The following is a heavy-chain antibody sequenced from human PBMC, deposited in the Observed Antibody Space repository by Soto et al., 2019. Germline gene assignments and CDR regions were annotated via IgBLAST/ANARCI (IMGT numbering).Heavy chain of an antibody. V-gene: IGHV3-9*01. D-gene: IGHD3-9*01. J-gene: IGHJ5*02. Sequence: PGGSLRLSCAASGFTFDDYAMHWVRHAPGKGLEWVSGISWNSGSIGYADSVKGRFTISRDNAKNSLYLQMNSLRAEDTALYYCAKDRYFDWSIIGGWFDPWGQGTLVTVSS. CDR3: AKDRYFDWSIIGGWFDP. CDR1: GFTFDDYA. CDR2: ISWNSGSI.